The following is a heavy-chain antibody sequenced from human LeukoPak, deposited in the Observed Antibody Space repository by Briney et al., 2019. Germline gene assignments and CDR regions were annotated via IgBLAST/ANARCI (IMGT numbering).Heavy chain of an antibody. CDR1: GYSFTSYW. CDR3: ARVSSGLPEGGYFDY. J-gene: IGHJ4*02. D-gene: IGHD6-19*01. Sequence: GESLNISCKGSGYSFTSYWIGWVRQMPGKGLEWMGIIYPGDSDTRYSPSFQGQVTISADKSISTAYLQWSSLKASDTAMYYCARVSSGLPEGGYFDYWGQGTLVTVSS. V-gene: IGHV5-51*01. CDR2: IYPGDSDT.